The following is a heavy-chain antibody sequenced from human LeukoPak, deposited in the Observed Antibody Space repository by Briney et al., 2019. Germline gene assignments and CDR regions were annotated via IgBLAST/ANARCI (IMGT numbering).Heavy chain of an antibody. Sequence: PGGSLRLSCAASGFTFSSYGMHRVRRAPGKGLEWVAFIQYDGSNKYYADSVKGRFTISRDNSKNTLYLQMNSLRAEDTAVYYCAKGGWYAYFDYWGQGTLVTVSS. CDR3: AKGGWYAYFDY. CDR1: GFTFSSYG. V-gene: IGHV3-30*02. J-gene: IGHJ4*02. CDR2: IQYDGSNK. D-gene: IGHD6-19*01.